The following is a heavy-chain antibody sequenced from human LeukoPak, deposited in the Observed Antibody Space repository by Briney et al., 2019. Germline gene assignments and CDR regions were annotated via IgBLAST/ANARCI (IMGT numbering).Heavy chain of an antibody. CDR3: ARDGAYYYGSGRRSPVSGDV. V-gene: IGHV3-11*01. D-gene: IGHD3-10*01. J-gene: IGHJ6*04. CDR1: GFTFSDYY. CDR2: ISRSGDTI. Sequence: GGSLRLSCAASGFTFSDYYMSWIRQAPGKGLEWVSYISRSGDTIDYADSVKGRFTISRDNAKNSLYLQMNSLRAEDTAVYYCARDGAYYYGSGRRSPVSGDVWGKGTTVTVSS.